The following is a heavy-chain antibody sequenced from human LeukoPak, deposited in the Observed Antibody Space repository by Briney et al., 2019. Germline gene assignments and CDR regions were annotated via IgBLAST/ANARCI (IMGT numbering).Heavy chain of an antibody. CDR3: AREDYGDHQNDY. D-gene: IGHD4-17*01. J-gene: IGHJ4*02. CDR2: IWYDGTNK. Sequence: PGRSLRLSCAASGFTFRSYGMHWVRQAPGKGLEWVAIIWYDGTNKYYADSVKGRFTISRDNSKNTLYLQMNSLRVEDTAVYYCAREDYGDHQNDYWGQGTLVTVSS. CDR1: GFTFRSYG. V-gene: IGHV3-33*01.